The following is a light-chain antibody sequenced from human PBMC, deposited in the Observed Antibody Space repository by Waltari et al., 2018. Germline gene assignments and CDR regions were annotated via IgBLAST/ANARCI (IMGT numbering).Light chain of an antibody. V-gene: IGKV4-1*01. CDR1: QSILYSSNNKNY. Sequence: DIVMTQSPDSLAVSLGERATINCRPSQSILYSSNNKNYLAWYQQKPGQPPTLLVYWASTRQSGVPDRFSGSGSGTDFTLTISSLQAEDVAVYYCLQYYNNPFAFGPGTKVDIK. J-gene: IGKJ3*01. CDR2: WAS. CDR3: LQYYNNPFA.